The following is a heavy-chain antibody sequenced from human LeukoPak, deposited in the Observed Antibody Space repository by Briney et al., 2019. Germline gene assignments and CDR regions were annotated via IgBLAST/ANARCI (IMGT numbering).Heavy chain of an antibody. CDR3: IYGYTLDF. V-gene: IGHV3-53*01. J-gene: IGHJ4*02. Sequence: GGSLRLSCAASGFAFSSNYMNWVRQAPEKGLQWVSVIYRGGSTKYAASVKSRFTISRDNSKNTLYLQINSLRAEDTAVYYCIYGYTLDFWGQGTLVTVSS. CDR1: GFAFSSNY. CDR2: IYRGGST. D-gene: IGHD5-18*01.